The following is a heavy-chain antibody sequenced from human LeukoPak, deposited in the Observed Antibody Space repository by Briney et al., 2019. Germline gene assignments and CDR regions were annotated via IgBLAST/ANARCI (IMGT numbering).Heavy chain of an antibody. V-gene: IGHV1-2*02. Sequence: GASVKVSCKASGYTFTGCYMHWVRQAPGQGLEWMGWINPNSGGTNYAQKFQGRVTMTRDTSISTAYMELSRLRSDDTAVYYCARDQYSNYYGYWGQGTLVAVSS. D-gene: IGHD4-11*01. CDR3: ARDQYSNYYGY. CDR1: GYTFTGCY. CDR2: INPNSGGT. J-gene: IGHJ4*02.